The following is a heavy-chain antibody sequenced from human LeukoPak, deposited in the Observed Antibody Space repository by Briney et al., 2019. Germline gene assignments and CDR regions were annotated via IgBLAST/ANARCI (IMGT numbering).Heavy chain of an antibody. Sequence: SETLSLTCTVSGYSISSGYYWGWIRQPPGKGLEWIGSIYHSGSTYYNPSLKSRVTISVDTSKNQFSLKLSSVTAADTAVYYCARGKFYGSGNYYFDYWGQGTLVTVSS. CDR2: IYHSGST. V-gene: IGHV4-38-2*02. CDR1: GYSISSGYY. J-gene: IGHJ4*02. CDR3: ARGKFYGSGNYYFDY. D-gene: IGHD3-10*01.